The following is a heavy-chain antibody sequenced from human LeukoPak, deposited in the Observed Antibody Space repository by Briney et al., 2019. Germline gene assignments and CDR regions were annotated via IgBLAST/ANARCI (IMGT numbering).Heavy chain of an antibody. CDR2: IYYSGST. Sequence: SETLSLTCTVSGGSISSGDYYWSWIRQPPGKGLEWIGYIYYSGSTHYNPSLKSRVTISVDTSKNQFSLKLSSVTAADTAVYYCAREGTTVTTREWFDPWGQGTLVTVSS. CDR1: GGSISSGDYY. J-gene: IGHJ5*02. V-gene: IGHV4-30-4*08. D-gene: IGHD4-17*01. CDR3: AREGTTVTTREWFDP.